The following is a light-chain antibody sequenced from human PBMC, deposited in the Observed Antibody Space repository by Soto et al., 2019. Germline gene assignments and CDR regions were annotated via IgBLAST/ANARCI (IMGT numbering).Light chain of an antibody. CDR2: GAT. CDR1: QSVSIL. J-gene: IGKJ1*01. V-gene: IGKV3-15*01. Sequence: EIVITKSPATRSVSPGERATLSCRASQSVSILLAWYQQKPGQAPRLLIHGATTRATGIPARLSGSGSGTEFTLTISRLKYEELAVCYCQKYNNWPRTFGKGTKVDIK. CDR3: QKYNNWPRT.